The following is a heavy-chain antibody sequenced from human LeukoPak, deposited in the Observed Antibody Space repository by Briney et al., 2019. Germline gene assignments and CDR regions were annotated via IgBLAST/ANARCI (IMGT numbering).Heavy chain of an antibody. V-gene: IGHV3-23*01. J-gene: IGHJ4*02. D-gene: IGHD6-19*01. CDR3: AKDGTVAGNFDY. CDR1: GFTFSSYA. Sequence: PGGSLRLSCAATGFTFSSYAMSWVRQAPGKGLEWVSAISGSGGSTYYADSVKGRFTISRDNSKNTLYLQMNSLRAEDTAVYYCAKDGTVAGNFDYWGQGTLVTVSS. CDR2: ISGSGGST.